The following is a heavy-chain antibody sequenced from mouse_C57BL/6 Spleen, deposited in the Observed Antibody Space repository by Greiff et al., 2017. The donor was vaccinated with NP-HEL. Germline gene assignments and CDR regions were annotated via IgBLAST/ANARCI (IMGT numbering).Heavy chain of an antibody. CDR2: IDPENGDT. J-gene: IGHJ2*01. V-gene: IGHV14-4*01. CDR1: GFNIKDDY. Sequence: VQLQQSGAELVRPGASVKLSCTASGFNIKDDYMHWVKQRPEQGLEWIGWIDPENGDTEYASKFQGKATITADTSSNTAYLQLSSLTSEDTAVYYCTRPITTVVADYWGQGTTLTVSS. CDR3: TRPITTVVADY. D-gene: IGHD1-1*01.